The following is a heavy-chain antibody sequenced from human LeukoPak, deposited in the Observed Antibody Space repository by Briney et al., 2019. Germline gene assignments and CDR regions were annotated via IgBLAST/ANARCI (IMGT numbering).Heavy chain of an antibody. CDR2: IYYSGST. CDR1: GGSISSYY. CDR3: ARLFTMRMGWFDP. J-gene: IGHJ5*02. V-gene: IGHV4-59*08. D-gene: IGHD3-22*01. Sequence: SETLSLTCTVSGGSISSYYWSWIRQPPGKGLEWIGYIYYSGSTNYNPSLESRVTISVDTSKNQFSLKLSSVTAADTAVYYCARLFTMRMGWFDPWGQGTLVTVSS.